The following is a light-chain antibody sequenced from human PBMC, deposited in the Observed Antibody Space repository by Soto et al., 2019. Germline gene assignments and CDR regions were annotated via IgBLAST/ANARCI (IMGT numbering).Light chain of an antibody. CDR2: GTS. V-gene: IGKV3-20*01. CDR3: HQYDLSQWT. J-gene: IGKJ1*01. CDR1: QSISSSY. Sequence: EIVLTQSPGTLSLSPGERATLSCRASQSISSSYLAWYQQKAGRAPRLLIYGTSSRATGIPDRFSGSGSGTDFTLTISRLEPEDFAVYYCHQYDLSQWTFGQGTKVEIK.